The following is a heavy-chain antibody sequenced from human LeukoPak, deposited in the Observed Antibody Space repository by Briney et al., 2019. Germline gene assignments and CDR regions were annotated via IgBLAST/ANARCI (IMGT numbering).Heavy chain of an antibody. V-gene: IGHV3-64*01. CDR3: AKSRAYCGGDCYPHYDY. Sequence: PGGSLRLSCAASGFTFSSYAMHWVRQAPGKGLEYVSAISSNGGSTYYANSVKGRFTISRDNSKNTLYLQMGSLRAEDTAVYYCAKSRAYCGGDCYPHYDYWGQGTLVTVSS. CDR1: GFTFSSYA. CDR2: ISSNGGST. J-gene: IGHJ4*02. D-gene: IGHD2-21*02.